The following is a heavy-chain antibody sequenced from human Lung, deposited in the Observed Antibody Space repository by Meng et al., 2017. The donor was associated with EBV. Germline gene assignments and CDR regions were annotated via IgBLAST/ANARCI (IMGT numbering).Heavy chain of an antibody. CDR1: EFTFSRYW. V-gene: IGHV3-74*01. J-gene: IGHJ5*01. CDR3: SRDLAGSDDS. D-gene: IGHD3-10*01. CDR2: INAYGSIT. Sequence: HLLESGGALVQPGGSLGLSFAASEFTFSRYWMHWVRQVPWEGLVWVSRINAYGSITNYADSVKGRFTISRDNAKSTLYLQMNSLRAEDTGLYFCSRDLAGSDDSWGQGTLVTVSS.